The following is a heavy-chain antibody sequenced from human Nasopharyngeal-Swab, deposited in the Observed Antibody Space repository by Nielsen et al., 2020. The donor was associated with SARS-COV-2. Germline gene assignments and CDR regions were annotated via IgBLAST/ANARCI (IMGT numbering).Heavy chain of an antibody. CDR2: MNPNSGNT. CDR1: GYTFTSYD. Sequence: ASVKVSCKASGYTFTSYDINWVRQAPGQGLEWMGWMNPNSGNTGYAQKFQGRVTMTRNTSISTAYMELSSLRSEDTAVYYCAREGQQLVLDYYGMDVWGQGTTVTVSS. J-gene: IGHJ6*02. D-gene: IGHD6-13*01. CDR3: AREGQQLVLDYYGMDV. V-gene: IGHV1-8*01.